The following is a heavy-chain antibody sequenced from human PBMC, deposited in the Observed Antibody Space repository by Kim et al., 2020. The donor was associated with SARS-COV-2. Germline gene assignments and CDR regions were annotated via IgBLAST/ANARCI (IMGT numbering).Heavy chain of an antibody. J-gene: IGHJ4*02. D-gene: IGHD5-12*01. CDR3: ARDLGSGYGDFDY. CDR1: GYTFTGYY. V-gene: IGHV1-2*02. CDR2: INPNSGGT. Sequence: ASVKVSCKASGYTFTGYYMHWVRQAPGQGLEWMGWINPNSGGTNYAQKFQGRVTMTRDTSISTAYMELSRLRSDDTAVYYCARDLGSGYGDFDYWGQGTLVTVSS.